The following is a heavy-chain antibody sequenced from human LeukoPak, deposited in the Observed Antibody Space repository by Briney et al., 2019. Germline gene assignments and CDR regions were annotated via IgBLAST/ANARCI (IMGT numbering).Heavy chain of an antibody. V-gene: IGHV4-59*01. Sequence: PSETLSLTCTVSGGSISSYYWSWIRQPPGKGLEWIGCIYYSGSTNYNPSLKSRVTISVDTSKNQFSLKLSSVTAADTAVYYCARAHYDILTGYYYFDYWGQGTLVTVSS. CDR1: GGSISSYY. D-gene: IGHD3-9*01. J-gene: IGHJ4*02. CDR3: ARAHYDILTGYYYFDY. CDR2: IYYSGST.